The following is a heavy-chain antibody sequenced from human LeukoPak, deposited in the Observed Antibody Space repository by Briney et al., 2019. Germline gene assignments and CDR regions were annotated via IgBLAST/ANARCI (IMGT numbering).Heavy chain of an antibody. CDR3: ARAVIVVVAATSNWFDP. D-gene: IGHD2-15*01. CDR2: IYYSGST. Sequence: PSETLSLTCTVSGGSISSSSYYWGWIRQPPGKGLEWIGSIYYSGSTYYNPSLKSRVTISVDTSKNQFSLKLSSVTAADTAVYYCARAVIVVVAATSNWFDPWGQGTLVTVSS. J-gene: IGHJ5*02. CDR1: GGSISSSSYY. V-gene: IGHV4-39*07.